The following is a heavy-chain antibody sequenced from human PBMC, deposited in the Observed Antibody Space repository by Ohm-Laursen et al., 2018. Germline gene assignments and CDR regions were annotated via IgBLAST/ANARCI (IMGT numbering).Heavy chain of an antibody. Sequence: PSETLSLTCTVSRGSIHNFFWSWVRQPAAEGPAGKGLEWIGRLSSSGRRNYNPSLASRISMSVDTSKNQFSLQMTSVTAADTAIYFCARQLLHSGSGDYAGLDVWGQGTSVTVSS. CDR2: LSSSGRR. D-gene: IGHD3-10*01. CDR3: ARQLLHSGSGDYAGLDV. CDR1: RGSIHNFF. V-gene: IGHV4-4*07. J-gene: IGHJ6*02.